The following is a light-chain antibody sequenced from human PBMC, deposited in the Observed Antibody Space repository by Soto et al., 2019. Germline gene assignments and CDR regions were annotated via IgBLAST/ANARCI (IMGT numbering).Light chain of an antibody. CDR3: ATWDDSLNTPV. CDR2: SNN. Sequence: QSVLTQPPSASGTPGQRVTISCSGSSSNIGGNYVYWYQQVPGTAPKLLIYSNNQRPSGVPDRFSASKSGTSASLAISGLRSEDEATYYCATWDDSLNTPVFGGGTKLTVL. CDR1: SSNIGGNY. J-gene: IGLJ3*02. V-gene: IGLV1-47*02.